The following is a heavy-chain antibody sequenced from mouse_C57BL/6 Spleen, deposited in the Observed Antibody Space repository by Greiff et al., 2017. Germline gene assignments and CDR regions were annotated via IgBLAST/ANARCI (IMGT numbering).Heavy chain of an antibody. D-gene: IGHD3-3*01. V-gene: IGHV1-69*01. CDR1: GYTFTSYW. Sequence: VQLQQPGAELVMPGASVKLSCKASGYTFTSYWMHWVKQRPGQGLEWIGEIDPSDSYTNYNQKFKGKSTLTVDKSSSTAYMQLSSLTSEDSAVYYCVRDVRYFDVWGTGTTVTVSS. J-gene: IGHJ1*03. CDR3: VRDVRYFDV. CDR2: IDPSDSYT.